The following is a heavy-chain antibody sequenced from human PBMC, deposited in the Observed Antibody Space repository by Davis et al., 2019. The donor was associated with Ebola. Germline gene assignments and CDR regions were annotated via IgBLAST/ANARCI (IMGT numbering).Heavy chain of an antibody. D-gene: IGHD2-2*02. CDR2: ISPYNGNT. V-gene: IGHV1-18*04. CDR1: GYTFTISD. J-gene: IGHJ3*02. Sequence: AASVTVSCKASGYTFTISDIIWARQPPGQGLEWMGWISPYNGNTNYAQKLQGRVTMTTDTSTSTAYMELRSLRSDDTAVYSCARARGYCSSNSCYTYAFDIWGQGTRVTVSS. CDR3: ARARGYCSSNSCYTYAFDI.